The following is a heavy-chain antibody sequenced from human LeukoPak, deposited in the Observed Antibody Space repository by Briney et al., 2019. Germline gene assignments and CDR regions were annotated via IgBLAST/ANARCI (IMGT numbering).Heavy chain of an antibody. Sequence: GGSLRLSCAASGFTFSSYTMNWVRQAPGKGLEWVSSISSSSSYMYYADSVKGRFIISRDNAKNSLYLQMNSLRAEDTAEYYCAREVPNLDYFDYWGQGTLVTVSS. CDR1: GFTFSSYT. CDR3: AREVPNLDYFDY. CDR2: ISSSSSYM. V-gene: IGHV3-21*01. J-gene: IGHJ4*02.